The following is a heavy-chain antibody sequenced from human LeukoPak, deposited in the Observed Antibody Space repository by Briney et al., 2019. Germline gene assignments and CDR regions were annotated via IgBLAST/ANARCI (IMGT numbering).Heavy chain of an antibody. CDR1: GFTFSSYG. CDR3: AKIRQWLDYLDY. CDR2: IRYDGSNK. Sequence: PGGSLRLSCAASGFTFSSYGMHWVRQAPGKGLEWVAFIRYDGSNKYYADSVKGRFTISRDNSKNTLYLQMNSLRAEDTAVYYCAKIRQWLDYLDYWGQGTLVTVSS. D-gene: IGHD6-19*01. J-gene: IGHJ4*02. V-gene: IGHV3-30*02.